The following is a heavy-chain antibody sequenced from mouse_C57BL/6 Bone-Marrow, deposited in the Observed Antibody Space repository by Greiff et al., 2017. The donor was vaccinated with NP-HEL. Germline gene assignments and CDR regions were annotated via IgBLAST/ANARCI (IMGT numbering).Heavy chain of an antibody. CDR1: GYSITSGYY. Sequence: EVQRVESGPGLVKPSQSLSLTCSVTGYSITSGYYWNWIRQFPGNKLEWMGYISYDGSNNYNPSLKNRISITRDTSKNQFFLKLNSVTTEDTATYYCARDVTTVVAARWYFDVWGTGTTVTVSS. J-gene: IGHJ1*03. CDR2: ISYDGSN. D-gene: IGHD1-1*01. V-gene: IGHV3-6*01. CDR3: ARDVTTVVAARWYFDV.